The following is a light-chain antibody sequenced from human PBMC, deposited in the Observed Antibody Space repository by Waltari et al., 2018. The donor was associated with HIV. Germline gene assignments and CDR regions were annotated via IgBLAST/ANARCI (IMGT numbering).Light chain of an antibody. CDR2: WAY. V-gene: IGKV4-1*01. Sequence: IVMTQSPDSLAVSLGERSTINCKSSQSVLYTSNNKNYLAWYQQKPGQPTKLLIYWAYTREPGVHDRLSGSGSGTDFTLTISSLQAEDVAVYYCQQYYNTHRTFGQGTKVEMK. J-gene: IGKJ1*01. CDR1: QSVLYTSNNKNY. CDR3: QQYYNTHRT.